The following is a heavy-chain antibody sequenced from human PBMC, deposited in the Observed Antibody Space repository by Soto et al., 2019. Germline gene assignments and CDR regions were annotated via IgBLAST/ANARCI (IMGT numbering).Heavy chain of an antibody. CDR2: IIPIFGTA. Sequence: GASVKVSCKASGGTFSSYAISWVRQAPGQGLEWMGGIIPIFGTANYAQKFQGRVTITADESTSTAYMELSSLRSEDTAVYYCAVWFGEFPPPGWYYGMDVWGQGTTVTVSS. CDR1: GGTFSSYA. J-gene: IGHJ6*02. CDR3: AVWFGEFPPPGWYYGMDV. V-gene: IGHV1-69*13. D-gene: IGHD3-10*01.